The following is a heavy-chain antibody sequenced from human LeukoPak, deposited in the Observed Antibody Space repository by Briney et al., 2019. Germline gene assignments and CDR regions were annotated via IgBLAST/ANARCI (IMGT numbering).Heavy chain of an antibody. CDR2: INHSGNT. D-gene: IGHD3-22*01. J-gene: IGHJ6*03. V-gene: IGHV4-34*01. CDR1: GGSFSGYY. Sequence: SETLSLTCAVYGGSFSGYYWSWIRQPPGKGLEWIGEINHSGNTNYNPSLKSRVTISVDTSKNQFSLKLSSVTAADTAVYYCASSYYYDSSGYWGYMDVWGKGTTVTISS. CDR3: ASSYYYDSSGYWGYMDV.